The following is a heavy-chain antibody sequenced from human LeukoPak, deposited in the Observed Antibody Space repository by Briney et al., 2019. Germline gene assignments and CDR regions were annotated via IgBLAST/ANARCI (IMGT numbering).Heavy chain of an antibody. CDR2: ISSSSSYI. V-gene: IGHV3-21*01. D-gene: IGHD3-22*01. J-gene: IGHJ6*03. Sequence: PGGSLRLSCAASGFTFSSYSMNWVRQAPGKGLEWVSSISSSSSYIYYADSVKGRFTISRDNAKNSLYLQMNSLRAEDTAVYYCARGVREQWLSPGYYYYMDVWGKGTTVTVSS. CDR3: ARGVREQWLSPGYYYYMDV. CDR1: GFTFSSYS.